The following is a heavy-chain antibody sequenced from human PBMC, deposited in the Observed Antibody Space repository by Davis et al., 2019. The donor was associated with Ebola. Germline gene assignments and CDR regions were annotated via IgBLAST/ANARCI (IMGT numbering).Heavy chain of an antibody. CDR1: GFTFSNYW. J-gene: IGHJ3*02. Sequence: GESLKISCAASGFTFSNYWMSWVRQAPGKGLEWVANINEDGSEKYYVDSVKGRFTISRDSAKNSLYLRMNSLRVEDTAVYYCARALYSSPSLAFDITGQGTMVTVSS. D-gene: IGHD6-6*01. CDR3: ARALYSSPSLAFDI. V-gene: IGHV3-7*01. CDR2: INEDGSEK.